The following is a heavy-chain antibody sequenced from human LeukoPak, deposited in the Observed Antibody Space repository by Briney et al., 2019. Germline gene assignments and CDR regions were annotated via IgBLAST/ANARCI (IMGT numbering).Heavy chain of an antibody. Sequence: GGSLRLSCTASGFSFSSHAMSWVRQAPGKGLEWVSAISGNGLSAYYADPVEGRFGISRDNPKSSLFLHMSSVTVEDTAVYYCSGAGYGSVVWGQGTLVTVSS. J-gene: IGHJ4*02. CDR3: SGAGYGSVV. V-gene: IGHV3-23*01. CDR1: GFSFSSHA. D-gene: IGHD5-12*01. CDR2: ISGNGLSA.